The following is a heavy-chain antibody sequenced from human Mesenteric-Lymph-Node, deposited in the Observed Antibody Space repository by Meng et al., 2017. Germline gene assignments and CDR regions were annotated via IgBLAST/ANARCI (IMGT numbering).Heavy chain of an antibody. Sequence: ASVKVSCKASGYTFTSYDINWVRQATGQGLEWMGWMNPNSGNTGYAQKFQGRVTMTRNTSISTAYMELSSLRSEDTAVYYCARDPCTGGSCYSWFDPWGQGTLVTVSS. CDR3: ARDPCTGGSCYSWFDP. V-gene: IGHV1-8*01. J-gene: IGHJ5*02. CDR1: GYTFTSYD. CDR2: MNPNSGNT. D-gene: IGHD2-15*01.